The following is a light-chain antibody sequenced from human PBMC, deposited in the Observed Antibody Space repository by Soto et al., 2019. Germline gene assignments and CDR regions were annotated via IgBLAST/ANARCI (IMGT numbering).Light chain of an antibody. CDR2: DAS. CDR1: QGISSA. J-gene: IGKJ3*01. V-gene: IGKV1-13*02. CDR3: QQFNTYPRT. Sequence: AIQLTQSPSCLSASAGDRVTITCRASQGISSALAWYQQKPGKPPKLLIYDASSLESGVPSRFSGSGSGTDFTLTISSLQPEDFATYYCQQFNTYPRTFGPETKVDLK.